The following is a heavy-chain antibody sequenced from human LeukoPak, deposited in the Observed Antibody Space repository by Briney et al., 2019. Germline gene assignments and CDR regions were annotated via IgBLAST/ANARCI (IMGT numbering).Heavy chain of an antibody. CDR3: ARWHYYGSGSYYKHAFDI. CDR1: GGSFSGYY. V-gene: IGHV4-34*01. Sequence: SETLSLTCAIYGGSFSGYYWSWIRQPPGKGLEWIGEINHSGGTNYNPSLKSRVTISVDTSKNQFSLKLSSVTAADTAVYYCARWHYYGSGSYYKHAFDIWGQGTMVTVSS. CDR2: INHSGGT. J-gene: IGHJ3*02. D-gene: IGHD3-10*01.